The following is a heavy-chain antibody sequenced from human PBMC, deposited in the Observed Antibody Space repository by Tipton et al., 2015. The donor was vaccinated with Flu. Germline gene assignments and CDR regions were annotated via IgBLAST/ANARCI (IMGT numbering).Heavy chain of an antibody. Sequence: TLSLTCTVSGGSISSGDYYWSWIRQPPGKGLEWIATIHRSGSTKYNPSLKSRVTISVDTSKNQFYLEMRSVTAADLAVYYCARRDFSNYVSDPKNWFDRWGQGTLVTVSS. D-gene: IGHD4-11*01. CDR1: GGSISSGDYY. CDR3: ARRDFSNYVSDPKNWFDR. CDR2: IHRSGST. V-gene: IGHV4-30-4*01. J-gene: IGHJ5*02.